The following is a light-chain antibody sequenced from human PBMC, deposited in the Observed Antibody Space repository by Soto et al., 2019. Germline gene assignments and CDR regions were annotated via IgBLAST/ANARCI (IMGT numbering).Light chain of an antibody. CDR3: QQTYAALSMT. J-gene: IGKJ5*01. CDR1: ESIARH. Sequence: DIQMTQSPSSLSASVGDRVTITCRASESIARHLNWYQQKPGKAPKLLIYAASSLQNGVPSRFRGGGSETDFTLTIGDLQPEDFATYFCQQTYAALSMTFGQGTRLEIK. V-gene: IGKV1-39*01. CDR2: AAS.